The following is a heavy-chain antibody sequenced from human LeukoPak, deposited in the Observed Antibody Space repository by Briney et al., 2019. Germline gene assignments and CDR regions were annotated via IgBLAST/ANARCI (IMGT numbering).Heavy chain of an antibody. V-gene: IGHV5-51*01. D-gene: IGHD3-10*01. CDR1: GYSFTTYW. J-gene: IGHJ4*02. Sequence: GESLKISCKGSGYSFTTYWIAWVRQLPGKGLEWMGIIYPGDSDTRYSPSFRGQVSISADKSVSTAYLQWSSLKASDTAMYFCARGESLFDYWGQGTLVTVSS. CDR3: ARGESLFDY. CDR2: IYPGDSDT.